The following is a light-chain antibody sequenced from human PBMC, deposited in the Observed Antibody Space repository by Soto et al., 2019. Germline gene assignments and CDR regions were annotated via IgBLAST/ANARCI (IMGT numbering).Light chain of an antibody. V-gene: IGLV1-51*01. CDR2: DNN. CDR3: GTWDSSVSAGV. Sequence: QSVLTQPPSVSAAPGQKVTISCSGSSSNIGNNYVSWSQQLPGTAPKLLIYDNNKRPSGIPDRFSGSKSGTSATLGITGLQTGDEADYYCGTWDSSVSAGVFGTGTKVTVL. CDR1: SSNIGNNY. J-gene: IGLJ1*01.